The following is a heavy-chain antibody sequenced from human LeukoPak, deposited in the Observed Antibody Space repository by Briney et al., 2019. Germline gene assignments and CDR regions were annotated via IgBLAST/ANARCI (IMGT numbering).Heavy chain of an antibody. V-gene: IGHV3-74*01. Sequence: GGSLRLSCAASGFTFSSNWMHWVRQAPGKGLVWVSRINEDGSTTNYADSVKGRFTGSRDDARNTVYLQMDSLRAEDTAVYYCARWRGAQSEFVVWGQGTLVTVSS. CDR2: INEDGSTT. CDR3: ARWRGAQSEFVV. J-gene: IGHJ4*02. CDR1: GFTFSSNW. D-gene: IGHD3-3*01.